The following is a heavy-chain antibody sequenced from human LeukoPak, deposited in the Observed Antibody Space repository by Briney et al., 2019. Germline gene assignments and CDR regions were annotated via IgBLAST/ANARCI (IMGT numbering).Heavy chain of an antibody. J-gene: IGHJ4*02. CDR2: IIPMIATA. CDR1: GYSFTNYG. CDR3: ARGAGWLYD. D-gene: IGHD3-22*01. V-gene: IGHV1-69*06. Sequence: ASVKVSCKTSGYSFTNYGITWVRQAPGQGLEWLGGIIPMIATASYSQKFQGRVSINADKSTNTVYMELSSLKLEDTAVYYCARGAGWLYDWGQGILVIVSS.